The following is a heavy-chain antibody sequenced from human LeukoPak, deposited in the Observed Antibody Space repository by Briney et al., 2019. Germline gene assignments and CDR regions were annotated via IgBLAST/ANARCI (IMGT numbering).Heavy chain of an antibody. V-gene: IGHV1-2*02. D-gene: IGHD3-22*01. CDR2: INPNSGGT. CDR1: GYIFTGYY. CDR3: ARDRNFIYYDSSGYYCELRN. J-gene: IGHJ4*02. Sequence: GASVKVFCKASGYIFTGYYMHRLRQALGQGLESMLWINPNSGGTNYAQKFQGRVTMTRDTSISTAYMELSRLRSDDTAVYYCARDRNFIYYDSSGYYCELRNWGQGTLVTVSS.